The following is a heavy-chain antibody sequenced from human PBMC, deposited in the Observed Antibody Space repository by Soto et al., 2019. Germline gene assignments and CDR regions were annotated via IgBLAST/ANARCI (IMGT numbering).Heavy chain of an antibody. J-gene: IGHJ6*02. CDR1: GFTFSSYA. CDR2: ISGSGGST. V-gene: IGHV3-23*01. Sequence: EVQLLESGGGLVQPGGSLRLSCAASGFTFSSYAMSWVRQAPGKGLEWVSAISGSGGSTYYADSVKGRFTISRDNSKNTLYVQMNSLRAEDPAVYYCAKARPKLWFGELFSGMDVWGQGTTVTVSS. CDR3: AKARPKLWFGELFSGMDV. D-gene: IGHD3-10*01.